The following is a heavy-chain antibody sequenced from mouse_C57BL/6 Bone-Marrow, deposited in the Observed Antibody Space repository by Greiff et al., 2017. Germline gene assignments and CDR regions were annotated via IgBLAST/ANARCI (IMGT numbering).Heavy chain of an antibody. CDR1: GYAFTNYL. CDR2: INPGSGGT. Sequence: QVQLKQSGAELVRPGTSVKVSCKASGYAFTNYLIEWVKQRPGQGLEWIGVINPGSGGTNYNEKFKGKATLTADKSSSTAYMQLSSLTSEDSAVHFCARDYYGSSYPFAYWGQGTLVTVSA. V-gene: IGHV1-54*01. J-gene: IGHJ3*01. D-gene: IGHD1-1*01. CDR3: ARDYYGSSYPFAY.